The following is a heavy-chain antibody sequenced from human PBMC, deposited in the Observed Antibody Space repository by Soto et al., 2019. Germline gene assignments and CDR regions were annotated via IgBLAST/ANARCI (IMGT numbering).Heavy chain of an antibody. V-gene: IGHV3-48*01. Sequence: EVQLVESGGGLVQPGGSLRLSCAASGFTFSSYSMNWVRQAPGKGLEWVSYISSSSSTIYYADSVKGRFTISRDNAKNSLYLQMNSLRAEDTAVYYCASIYYGSGNPLGHWGQGTLVTVSS. D-gene: IGHD3-10*01. CDR3: ASIYYGSGNPLGH. CDR2: ISSSSSTI. CDR1: GFTFSSYS. J-gene: IGHJ4*02.